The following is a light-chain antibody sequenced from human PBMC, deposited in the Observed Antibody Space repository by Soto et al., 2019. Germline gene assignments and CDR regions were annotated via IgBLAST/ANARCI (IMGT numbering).Light chain of an antibody. V-gene: IGKV3-20*01. Sequence: DIVLTQSPGTLSVSPGERATLSCRASQTLTNISLAWYQQGPGQAPRLLVYEASSRATGISNRFSGSGSGSDFTPTINKLEPGDSAVYYCQQYGHSPLTFGGGTKVEIK. CDR3: QQYGHSPLT. CDR1: QTLTNIS. CDR2: EAS. J-gene: IGKJ4*01.